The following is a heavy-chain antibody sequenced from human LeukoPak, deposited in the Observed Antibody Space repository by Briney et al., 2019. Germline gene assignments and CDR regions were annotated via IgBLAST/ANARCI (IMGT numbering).Heavy chain of an antibody. J-gene: IGHJ5*02. V-gene: IGHV1-8*03. CDR1: GYTFTSYD. Sequence: ASVKVSCKASGYTFTSYDINWVRQATGQGLEWMRWMNPNSGNTGYAQKFQGRVTITRNTSISTAYMELSSLRSEDTAVYYCARAPAYYDILTGYYPNWFDPWGQGTLVTVSS. CDR2: MNPNSGNT. CDR3: ARAPAYYDILTGYYPNWFDP. D-gene: IGHD3-9*01.